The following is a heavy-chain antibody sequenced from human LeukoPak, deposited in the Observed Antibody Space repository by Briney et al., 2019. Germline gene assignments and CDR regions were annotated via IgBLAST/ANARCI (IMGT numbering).Heavy chain of an antibody. D-gene: IGHD2-21*02. CDR2: IGTAGDT. CDR1: GFTFSSYG. V-gene: IGHV3-13*01. Sequence: GGSLRLSCAASGFTFSSYGMHWVRQATGKGLEWVSAIGTAGDTHYPGSVRGRFTISRENAKNSLYLQMNSLRAGDTAVYYCARAEQAYCGGDCYSPQAFDIWGQGTMVTVSS. J-gene: IGHJ3*02. CDR3: ARAEQAYCGGDCYSPQAFDI.